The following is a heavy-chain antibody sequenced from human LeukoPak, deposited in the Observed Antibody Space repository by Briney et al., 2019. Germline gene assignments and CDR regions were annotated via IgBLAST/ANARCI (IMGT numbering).Heavy chain of an antibody. CDR1: GGSISSSSYY. Sequence: SETLSLTCTVSGGSISSSSYYWGWIRQPPGKGLEWIGSIYYSGSTYYNPSLKSRVTISVDTSKNQFSLKLSFVTAADTAVYYCAKAYYYGSGRRKLNDAFDIWGQGTMVTVSS. CDR3: AKAYYYGSGRRKLNDAFDI. V-gene: IGHV4-39*01. CDR2: IYYSGST. D-gene: IGHD3-10*01. J-gene: IGHJ3*02.